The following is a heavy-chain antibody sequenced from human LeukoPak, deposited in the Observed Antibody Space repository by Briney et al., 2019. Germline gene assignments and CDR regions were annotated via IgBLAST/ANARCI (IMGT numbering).Heavy chain of an antibody. D-gene: IGHD3-9*01. J-gene: IGHJ4*02. CDR3: ARDRLRYDILTGYYSY. V-gene: IGHV3-21*01. Sequence: GGSLRLSCAASGFTFSSYSMNWVRQAPGKGLEWVSSISSSSSYIYYADSVKGRFTISRDNAKNSPYLQMNSLRAEDTAVYYCARDRLRYDILTGYYSYWGQGTLVTVSS. CDR1: GFTFSSYS. CDR2: ISSSSSYI.